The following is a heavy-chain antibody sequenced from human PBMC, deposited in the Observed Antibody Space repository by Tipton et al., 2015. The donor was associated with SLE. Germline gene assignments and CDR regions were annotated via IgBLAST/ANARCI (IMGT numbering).Heavy chain of an antibody. D-gene: IGHD3-3*01. Sequence: GSLRLSCAASGGTFNDYYLSWFRQAPGKGLEWISYISSSGSNIYYADSVRGRFTISRDDAKSSLFLQMDSLRAEDTATYHCARGRLRFLEWSHSGFDPWGQGTLVTVSS. CDR3: ARGRLRFLEWSHSGFDP. CDR1: GGTFNDYY. J-gene: IGHJ5*02. CDR2: ISSSGSNI. V-gene: IGHV3-11*01.